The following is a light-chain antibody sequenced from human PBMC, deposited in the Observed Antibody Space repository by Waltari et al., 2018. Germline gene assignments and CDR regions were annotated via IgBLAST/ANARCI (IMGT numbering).Light chain of an antibody. V-gene: IGKV3-15*01. CDR1: QSVSSN. CDR2: GAS. Sequence: TLSCRASQSVSSNLAWYQQKPGQAPRLLIYGASTRATGIPARFSGSGSGTEFTLTISSLQSEDFAVYYCQQYNNWSPWTFGQGTKVEIK. J-gene: IGKJ1*01. CDR3: QQYNNWSPWT.